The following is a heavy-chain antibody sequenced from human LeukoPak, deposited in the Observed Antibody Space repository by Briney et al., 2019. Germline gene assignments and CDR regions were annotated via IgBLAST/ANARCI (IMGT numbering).Heavy chain of an antibody. Sequence: GGSLRLSCAASGFTFSIYVMTWVRQAPGKGLEWVSSISGGGGRIYYADSVKGRFTISRDNSENTLYLQMNSLRVEDTAVYYCARGRPHGNDYWGQGTLVTVSS. CDR2: ISGGGGRI. CDR1: GFTFSIYV. D-gene: IGHD4-23*01. J-gene: IGHJ4*02. V-gene: IGHV3-23*01. CDR3: ARGRPHGNDY.